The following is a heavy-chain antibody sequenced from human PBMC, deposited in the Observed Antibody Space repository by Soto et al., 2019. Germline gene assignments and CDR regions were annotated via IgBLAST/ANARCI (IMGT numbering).Heavy chain of an antibody. CDR2: IYYSGST. V-gene: IGHV4-61*01. CDR3: AREDVLRFLEWPQGMDV. CDR1: GGSVSSGSYY. Sequence: SETLSLTCTVSGGSVSSGSYYWSWIRQPPGKGLEWIGYIYYSGSTNYNPSLKSRVTISVDTSKNQFSLKLSSVTAADTAVYYCAREDVLRFLEWPQGMDVWGQGTTVTVSS. J-gene: IGHJ6*02. D-gene: IGHD3-3*01.